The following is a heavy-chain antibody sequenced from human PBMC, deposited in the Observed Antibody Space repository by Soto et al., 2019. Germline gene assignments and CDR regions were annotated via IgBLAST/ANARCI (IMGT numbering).Heavy chain of an antibody. J-gene: IGHJ4*02. D-gene: IGHD2-15*01. CDR3: ARQQQKGRYCSGGSYHFDY. CDR2: ISSSSSYI. CDR1: GFTFSSYS. V-gene: IGHV3-21*01. Sequence: EVQLVESGGGLVKPGGSLRLSCAASGFTFSSYSMNWVRQAPGKGLEWVSSISSSSSYIYYADSVKGQFTISRDNAKNPLYLQMNSLRAEDTAVYYCARQQQKGRYCSGGSYHFDYWGQGTLVTVSS.